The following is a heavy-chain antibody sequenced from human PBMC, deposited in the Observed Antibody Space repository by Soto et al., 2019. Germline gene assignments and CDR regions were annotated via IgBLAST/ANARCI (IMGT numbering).Heavy chain of an antibody. D-gene: IGHD6-6*01. CDR3: ARDRSDSSRDDSFDI. V-gene: IGHV3-53*01. CDR1: GFNVTNTY. Sequence: GGSLRLSCAVSGFNVTNTYMSWVRQAPGKGLEWVSVIYRGFSTFYADSVKGRFTVSRDDSKDTVSLQMNSLRAEDTAVYYCARDRSDSSRDDSFDIWGQGTMVTVSS. J-gene: IGHJ3*02. CDR2: IYRGFST.